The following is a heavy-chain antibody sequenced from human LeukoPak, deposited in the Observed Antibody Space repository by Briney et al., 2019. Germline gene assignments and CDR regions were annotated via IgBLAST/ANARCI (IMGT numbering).Heavy chain of an antibody. V-gene: IGHV3-9*01. D-gene: IGHD6-13*01. J-gene: IGHJ4*02. CDR3: AIDRIAARSGTNYFDY. Sequence: GGSLRLSCAASGFTFDDYAMHWVRQAPGKGLEWVSGISWNSGSIGYADSVKGRFTISRDNAKNSLYLQMNSLRAEDTALYYCAIDRIAARSGTNYFDYWGQGTLVTVSS. CDR2: ISWNSGSI. CDR1: GFTFDDYA.